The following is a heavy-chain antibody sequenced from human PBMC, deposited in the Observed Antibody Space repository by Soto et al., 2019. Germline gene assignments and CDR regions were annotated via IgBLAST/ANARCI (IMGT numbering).Heavy chain of an antibody. CDR1: GYSFTSYW. D-gene: IGHD2-15*01. V-gene: IGHV5-51*01. J-gene: IGHJ6*01. CDR2: IYPGDSDT. CDR3: ARYSVVVAATKYYYGMDV. Sequence: PGESLKISCKGSGYSFTSYWIGWVRQMPVKGLEWMGIIYPGDSDTRYSPSFQGQVTISADKSISTAYLQWSSLKASDTAMYYCARYSVVVAATKYYYGMDVWGQGTTVTVSS.